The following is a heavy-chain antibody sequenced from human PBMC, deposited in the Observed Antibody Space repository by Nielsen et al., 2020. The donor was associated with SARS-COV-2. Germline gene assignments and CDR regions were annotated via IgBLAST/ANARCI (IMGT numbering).Heavy chain of an antibody. CDR2: ISSSGSTI. V-gene: IGHV3-11*04. CDR1: GFTFSDYY. CDR3: ARFNGDYVGYYYYYMDV. Sequence: GESLKISCAASGFTFSDYYMSWIRQAPGKGLEWVSYISSSGSTIYYADSVKGRFTISRDNAKNSLYLQMNSLRAEDTAVYYCARFNGDYVGYYYYYMDVWGKGTTVTVSS. D-gene: IGHD4-17*01. J-gene: IGHJ6*03.